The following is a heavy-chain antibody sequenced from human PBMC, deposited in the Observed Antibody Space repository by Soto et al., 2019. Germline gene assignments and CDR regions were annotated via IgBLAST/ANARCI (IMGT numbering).Heavy chain of an antibody. V-gene: IGHV3-30-3*01. CDR3: VSGRFLEWLHSSSDMNY. J-gene: IGHJ4*02. CDR1: GFTFSSYA. D-gene: IGHD3-3*01. CDR2: ISYDGSNK. Sequence: QVQLVESGGGVVQPGRSLRLSCAASGFTFSSYAMHWVRQAPGKGLEWVAVISYDGSNKYYADSVKGRFTISRDNSKNPLYLQMNSLRAADTAVYYCVSGRFLEWLHSSSDMNYWGQGTLVTVSS.